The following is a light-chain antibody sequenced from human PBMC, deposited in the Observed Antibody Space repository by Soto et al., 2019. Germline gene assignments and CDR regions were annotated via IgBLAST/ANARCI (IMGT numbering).Light chain of an antibody. J-gene: IGKJ1*01. CDR3: QQYGNSPWT. Sequence: ENVLTQTPGTLSLSPGERATLSCRASQIVSSTYLAWYQQKPGQAPRLLVYGASSRATGIPDTFSGCGSGTDFTLTISRLEPEDFAVYYCQQYGNSPWTFGPGTKVDIK. CDR2: GAS. CDR1: QIVSSTY. V-gene: IGKV3-20*01.